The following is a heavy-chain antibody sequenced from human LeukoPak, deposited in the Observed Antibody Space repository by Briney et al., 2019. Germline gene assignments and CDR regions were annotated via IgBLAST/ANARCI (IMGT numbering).Heavy chain of an antibody. CDR2: IYTSGST. Sequence: PSETLSLTCTVSGGSISSSSYYWSWIRQPAGKGLEWIGRIYTSGSTNYNPSLKSRVTISVDTSKNQFSLKLSSVTAADTAVYYCARGDAALWGSNWFDPWGQGTLVTVSS. V-gene: IGHV4-61*02. CDR3: ARGDAALWGSNWFDP. CDR1: GGSISSSSYY. D-gene: IGHD3-16*01. J-gene: IGHJ5*02.